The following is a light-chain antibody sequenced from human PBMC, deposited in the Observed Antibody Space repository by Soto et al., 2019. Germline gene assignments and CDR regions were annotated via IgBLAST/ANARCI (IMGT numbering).Light chain of an antibody. CDR2: DTF. Sequence: EVVLTQSPATLSLSPGERVTLSCRASQSVSTFVAWYQHKPGQAPRPLIYDTFKRATGVPDRFSGGGSETDFTLNISSLEPEDFAVYYCQQRARWPMPFGQGTRLE. CDR3: QQRARWPMP. CDR1: QSVSTF. J-gene: IGKJ5*01. V-gene: IGKV3-11*01.